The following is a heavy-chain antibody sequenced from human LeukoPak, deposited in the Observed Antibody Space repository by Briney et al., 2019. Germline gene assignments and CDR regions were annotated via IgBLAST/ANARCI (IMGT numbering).Heavy chain of an antibody. CDR3: ARDSSSWSMDV. CDR2: TYHSGST. CDR1: GYSISSGYY. Sequence: SETLCLTCTVSGYSISSGYYWGWIRQPPGKGLEWIGSTYHSGSTYYNPSLKSRVTISVDTSKNQFSLKLSSVTAADTAVYYCARDSSSWSMDVWGQGTTVTVSS. D-gene: IGHD6-13*01. V-gene: IGHV4-38-2*02. J-gene: IGHJ6*02.